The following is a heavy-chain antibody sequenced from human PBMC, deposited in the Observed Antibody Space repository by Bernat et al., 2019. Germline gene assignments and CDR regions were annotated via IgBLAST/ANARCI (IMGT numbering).Heavy chain of an antibody. CDR3: ARDTTGTTPSWYFDL. Sequence: EVQLVESGGGLVKPGGSLRLSCAASGFTFSSYSMNWVRQAPGKGLEWVSSISSSSSYIYYADSVKGRFTISRDNAKNSLYLQMTSLRAEDTAVYYCARDTTGTTPSWYFDLWGRGTLVTVSS. D-gene: IGHD1-1*01. CDR2: ISSSSSYI. J-gene: IGHJ2*01. CDR1: GFTFSSYS. V-gene: IGHV3-21*01.